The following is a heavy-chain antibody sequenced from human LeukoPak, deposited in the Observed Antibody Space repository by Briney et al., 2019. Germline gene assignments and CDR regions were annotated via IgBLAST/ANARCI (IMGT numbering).Heavy chain of an antibody. V-gene: IGHV1-69*05. CDR3: AREVDCSGGSCPRAYYYYGMDV. J-gene: IGHJ6*02. Sequence: ASVKVSCKASGGTFSSYAISWVRQAPGQGLEWMGGIIPIFGTANYAQKFQGRVTITTDESTSTAYMELSSLRSEDTAVYYCAREVDCSGGSCPRAYYYYGMDVWGQGTTVTVSS. D-gene: IGHD2-15*01. CDR2: IIPIFGTA. CDR1: GGTFSSYA.